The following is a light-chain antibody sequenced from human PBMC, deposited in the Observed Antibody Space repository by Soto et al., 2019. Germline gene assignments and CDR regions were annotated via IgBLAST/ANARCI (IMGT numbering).Light chain of an antibody. Sequence: QSGLTQPASVSGSPGQSITISCTGTRNDIGTYTYVSWYQHHPGKAPKLLIYEVSDRPSGVSNRFSGSKSGNTASLTISGLQAEDEADYYCCSYAGSSTYVFGTGTKVTVL. V-gene: IGLV2-23*02. CDR1: RNDIGTYTY. J-gene: IGLJ1*01. CDR3: CSYAGSSTYV. CDR2: EVS.